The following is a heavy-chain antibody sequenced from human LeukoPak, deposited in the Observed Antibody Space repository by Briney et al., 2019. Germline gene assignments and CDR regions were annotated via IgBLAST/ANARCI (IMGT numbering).Heavy chain of an antibody. CDR1: GVSISSYY. Sequence: SETLSLTCTVSGVSISSYYWSWIRQPPGKGLEWIGYIYYSGSTNYNPSLKSRVTISVDTSKNQFSLKLSSVTAADTAVYYCARSYYYGSGSYYPLGWFDPWGQGTLVTVSS. V-gene: IGHV4-59*01. CDR3: ARSYYYGSGSYYPLGWFDP. D-gene: IGHD3-10*01. J-gene: IGHJ5*02. CDR2: IYYSGST.